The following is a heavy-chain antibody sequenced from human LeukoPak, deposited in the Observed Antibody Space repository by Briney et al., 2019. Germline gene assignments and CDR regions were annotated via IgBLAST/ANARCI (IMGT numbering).Heavy chain of an antibody. CDR2: INPNSGDT. V-gene: IGHV1-2*02. CDR3: ARGPLEYCSGGSCYSGRNWFDP. D-gene: IGHD2-15*01. CDR1: GYTFTGYY. Sequence: ASVKVSCKASGYTFTGYYLHWLRQAPGHGLEWMGWINPNSGDTNYAQKFQGRVTMTRDTSISTAYMDLRRLKSDDTAVYFCARGPLEYCSGGSCYSGRNWFDPWGQGTLVTVSS. J-gene: IGHJ5*02.